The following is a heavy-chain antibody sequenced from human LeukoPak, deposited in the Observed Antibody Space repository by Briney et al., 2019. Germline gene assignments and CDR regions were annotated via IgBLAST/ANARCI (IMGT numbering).Heavy chain of an antibody. D-gene: IGHD4-17*01. CDR1: GGTFSSYA. CDR2: INPSGGST. Sequence: ASVKVSCKASGGTFSSYAISWVRQAPGQGLEWMGIINPSGGSTSYAQKFQGRVTMTRDTSTSTVYMELSSLRSEDTAVYYCVRQDYGDYVGLGYWGQGTLVTVSS. CDR3: VRQDYGDYVGLGY. J-gene: IGHJ4*02. V-gene: IGHV1-46*01.